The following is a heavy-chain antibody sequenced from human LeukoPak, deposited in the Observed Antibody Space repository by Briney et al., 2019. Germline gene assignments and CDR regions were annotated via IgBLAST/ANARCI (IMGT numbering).Heavy chain of an antibody. J-gene: IGHJ6*02. Sequence: VASVTVSCKASGYTFTGYYMHWVRQAPGQGLEWMGWINPNSGGTNYAQKFQGRVTMTRDTSISTAYMEVSRLRSDDAAVYYCARDGGMDVWGQGTTVTVSS. CDR3: ARDGGMDV. CDR1: GYTFTGYY. D-gene: IGHD3-16*01. V-gene: IGHV1-2*02. CDR2: INPNSGGT.